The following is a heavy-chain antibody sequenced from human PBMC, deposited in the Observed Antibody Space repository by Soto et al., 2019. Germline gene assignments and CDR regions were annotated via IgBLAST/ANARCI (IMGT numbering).Heavy chain of an antibody. D-gene: IGHD3-16*01. J-gene: IGHJ3*02. CDR2: IYYSGST. V-gene: IGHV4-59*08. Sequence: SETLSLTCTVSGGSISSYYWSWIRQPPGKGLEWIGYIYYSGSTNYNPSLKSRVTISVDTSKNQFSLKLSSVTAADTAAYYFARRWGSAFDIWGQGTIVTVS. CDR3: ARRWGSAFDI. CDR1: GGSISSYY.